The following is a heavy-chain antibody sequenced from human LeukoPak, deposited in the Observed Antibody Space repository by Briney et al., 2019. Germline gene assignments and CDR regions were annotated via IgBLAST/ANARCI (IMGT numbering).Heavy chain of an antibody. J-gene: IGHJ3*02. CDR2: ISHDGRNK. D-gene: IGHD3-22*01. Sequence: PGRSLRLSCAASGFTFSSYGMHWVRQAPGKGLEWVALISHDGRNKFYPDSVKGRFTISRDSSKNTLYLQMNSLRAEDTAVYYCARSGTTYYYDSGSRIWGQGTMVTVSS. CDR3: ARSGTTYYYDSGSRI. CDR1: GFTFSSYG. V-gene: IGHV3-30*03.